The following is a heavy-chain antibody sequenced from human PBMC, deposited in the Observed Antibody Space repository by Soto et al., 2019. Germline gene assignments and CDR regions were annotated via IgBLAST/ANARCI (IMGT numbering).Heavy chain of an antibody. CDR1: GFSFSSYA. CDR2: ISGTDNTT. CDR3: ARDPYTSGWYGIWDH. J-gene: IGHJ4*02. D-gene: IGHD6-19*01. V-gene: IGHV3-23*01. Sequence: GGSLRLSCAASGFSFSSYAMSWVRQAPGKGLEWVSTISGTDNTTYYADSVKGRFTISRDKSKSALYLHMSSLRAGDTAVYFCARDPYTSGWYGIWDHWGQGTLVTVSS.